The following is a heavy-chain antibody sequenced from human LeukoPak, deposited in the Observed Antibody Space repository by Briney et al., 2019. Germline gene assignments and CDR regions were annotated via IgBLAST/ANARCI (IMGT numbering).Heavy chain of an antibody. Sequence: GGSLRLSCAASGFTFNAYHMNWVRQAPGKGLEWVSSISSSGLYIYYADSLKGRFTISRDNAKSSLYLQMNSLRAEDTAVYYCVTLRRSTYYYDSTDYYEDCWGQGTLVTVSS. J-gene: IGHJ4*02. CDR1: GFTFNAYH. V-gene: IGHV3-21*01. D-gene: IGHD3-22*01. CDR2: ISSSGLYI. CDR3: VTLRRSTYYYDSTDYYEDC.